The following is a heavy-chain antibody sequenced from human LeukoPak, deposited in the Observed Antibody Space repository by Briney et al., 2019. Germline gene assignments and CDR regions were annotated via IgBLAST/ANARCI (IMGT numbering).Heavy chain of an antibody. D-gene: IGHD4-23*01. Sequence: SETLSLTCAVYGGSFSGYYWSWIRQPPGKGLEWIGYIYYSGSTNYNPSLKSRVTISVDTSKNQFSLKLSSVTAADTAVYYCARGPPTMVVTPGFDYWGQGTLVTVSS. CDR3: ARGPPTMVVTPGFDY. V-gene: IGHV4-59*01. CDR1: GGSFSGYY. CDR2: IYYSGST. J-gene: IGHJ4*02.